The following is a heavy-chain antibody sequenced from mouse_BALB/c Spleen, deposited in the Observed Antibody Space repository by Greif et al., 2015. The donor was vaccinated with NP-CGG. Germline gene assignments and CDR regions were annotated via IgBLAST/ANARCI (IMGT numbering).Heavy chain of an antibody. Sequence: EVKLVESGGGLVQPGGSLRLSCATSGFTFTDYYMSWVRQPPGKALEWLGFIRNKANGYTTEYSASVKGRFTISRDNSQSILYLQLSALRAWDSATYYCARFGSSSFDYWGQGTTLTFSS. CDR2: IRNKANGYTT. D-gene: IGHD1-1*01. J-gene: IGHJ2*01. V-gene: IGHV7-3*02. CDR1: GFTFTDYY. CDR3: ARFGSSSFDY.